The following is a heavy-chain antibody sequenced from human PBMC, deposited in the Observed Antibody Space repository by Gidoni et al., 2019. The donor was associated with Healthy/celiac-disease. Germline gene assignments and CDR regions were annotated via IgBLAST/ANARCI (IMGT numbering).Heavy chain of an antibody. CDR2: IKSKTDGGTT. CDR1: GFTFSNAW. J-gene: IGHJ4*02. CDR3: TTGDDYGDYGDG. D-gene: IGHD4-17*01. V-gene: IGHV3-15*01. Sequence: EVQLVESGGGLVKPGGSLRLSCAASGFTFSNAWMSWVRQAPGKGLEWVGRIKSKTDGGTTDYAAPVKGRSTISRDDSKNTLYLQMNSLKTEDTAVYYCTTGDDYGDYGDGWGQGTLVTVSS.